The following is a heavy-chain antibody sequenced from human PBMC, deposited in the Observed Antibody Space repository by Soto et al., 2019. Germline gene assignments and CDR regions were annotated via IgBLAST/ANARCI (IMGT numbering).Heavy chain of an antibody. D-gene: IGHD3-10*01. CDR3: ARHITTGQIDP. CDR1: GYTFTRYT. CDR2: INPDNGNT. J-gene: IGHJ5*02. V-gene: IGHV1-3*01. Sequence: QVQLVQSGAEVKKPGASVKISCKASGYTFTRYTMNWVRQAPGQRLEWMGWINPDNGNTKSSQKIQDRVIITRDTSSRTAYMDLSSLRCEDTAVYYCARHITTGQIDPSGQATFVTGSS.